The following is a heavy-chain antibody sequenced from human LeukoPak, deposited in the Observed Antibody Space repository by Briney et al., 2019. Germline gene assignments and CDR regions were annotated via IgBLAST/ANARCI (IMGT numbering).Heavy chain of an antibody. CDR3: ARRSRGLVGLYFDL. CDR1: GGSISSSRYS. J-gene: IGHJ2*01. V-gene: IGHV4-39*01. D-gene: IGHD6-19*01. Sequence: SETLSLTCTVSGGSISSSRYSWDWIRQPPGKGLEWIGSISYRGSTYYNPSLKSRVTISVDTSKNQFSLKLSPVTAADTAVFYCARRSRGLVGLYFDLWGRGTLVTVSS. CDR2: ISYRGST.